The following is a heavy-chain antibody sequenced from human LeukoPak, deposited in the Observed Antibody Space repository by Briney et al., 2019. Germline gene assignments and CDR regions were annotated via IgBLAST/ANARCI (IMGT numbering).Heavy chain of an antibody. Sequence: PGGSLRLSCAASGFTFSSYSMNWVRQAPGKGLEWVSSISSSSSYIYYADSVKGRFTTSRDNAKNSLYLQMNSLRAEDTAVYYCARDSRGSGSYYNVVYWGQGTLVTVSS. CDR1: GFTFSSYS. V-gene: IGHV3-21*01. CDR3: ARDSRGSGSYYNVVY. J-gene: IGHJ4*02. CDR2: ISSSSSYI. D-gene: IGHD3-10*01.